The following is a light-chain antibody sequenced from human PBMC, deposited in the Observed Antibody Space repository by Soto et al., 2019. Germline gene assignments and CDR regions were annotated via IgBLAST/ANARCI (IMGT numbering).Light chain of an antibody. CDR2: GAS. Sequence: EIVLTQSPGTLSLSPGERATLSCRASQSVSSNYLAWYQQKSGEAPRLLIYGASNRATTIPGRFGGSGSGTGFTLTTSRLEPEDVAVYFCQQYGSSLPFTFGQGTKVEIK. CDR3: QQYGSSLPFT. V-gene: IGKV3-20*01. CDR1: QSVSSNY. J-gene: IGKJ2*01.